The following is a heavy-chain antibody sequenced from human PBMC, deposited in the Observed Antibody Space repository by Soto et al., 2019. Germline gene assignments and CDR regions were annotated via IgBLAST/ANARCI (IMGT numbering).Heavy chain of an antibody. CDR1: GYSFTSCW. J-gene: IGHJ6*02. CDR2: IYPGDSDT. D-gene: IGHD3-10*01. V-gene: IGHV5-51*01. Sequence: PGESLKISCKGSGYSFTSCWIGWVRQMPGKGLEWMGIIYPGDSDTRYSPSFQGQVTISADKSISTAYLQWSSLKASDTAMYYCARVHYYGSESYPKSYYYYGMDVWGQGTTVTVSS. CDR3: ARVHYYGSESYPKSYYYYGMDV.